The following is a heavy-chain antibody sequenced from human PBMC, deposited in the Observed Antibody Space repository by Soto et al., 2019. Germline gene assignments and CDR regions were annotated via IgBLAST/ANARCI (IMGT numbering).Heavy chain of an antibody. CDR3: ARVNGDRQFDS. CDR1: GASINTYY. J-gene: IGHJ4*02. D-gene: IGHD7-27*01. CDR2: FYYNGST. V-gene: IGHV4-59*13. Sequence: QVQLQESGPGLVKPSETLSLSCTVSGASINTYYWGWIRQPPGKGLECVGYFYYNGSTIYNPSLKGRVTTSVDTSKNHFSLKVYSVISADTGVFYCARVNGDRQFDSLGQGTLVVVSS.